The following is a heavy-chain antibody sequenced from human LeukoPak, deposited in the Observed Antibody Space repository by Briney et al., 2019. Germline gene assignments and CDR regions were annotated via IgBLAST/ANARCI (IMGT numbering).Heavy chain of an antibody. CDR2: IKQDSGEI. J-gene: IGHJ3*02. CDR1: GFTFSSYW. V-gene: IGHV3-7*01. CDR3: ARDLSSRGYTYGTPAFTFDI. Sequence: PGGSLRLSCVASGFTFSSYWMSWVRHAPGKGPEWVANIKQDSGEIYYVDSVKGRFTISRDNAKNSLSLLMNRLRAEDTAVYYCARDLSSRGYTYGTPAFTFDIWGQGTMVTVSS. D-gene: IGHD5-18*01.